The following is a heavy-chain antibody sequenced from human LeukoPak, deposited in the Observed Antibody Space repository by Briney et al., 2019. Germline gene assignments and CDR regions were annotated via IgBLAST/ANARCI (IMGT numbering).Heavy chain of an antibody. J-gene: IGHJ4*02. CDR1: GGSIGSHY. D-gene: IGHD2-2*01. Sequence: SETLSLTCTVSGGSIGSHYWTWIRQTPGKGLEWIGYVYDIGSTKYNPSLKSRVTISVDTSKNQFSLKLNFVTAADTAVYYCARVSYQEGVDYWGQGTLVTVSS. CDR2: VYDIGST. CDR3: ARVSYQEGVDY. V-gene: IGHV4-59*08.